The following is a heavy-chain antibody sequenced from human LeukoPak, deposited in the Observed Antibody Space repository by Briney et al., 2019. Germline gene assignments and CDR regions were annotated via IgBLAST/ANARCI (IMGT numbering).Heavy chain of an antibody. CDR1: GFTLSSYA. J-gene: IGHJ4*02. Sequence: GGSLRLPCAASGFTLSSYAMSWVRQAPGKGLEWVSPISPDGETTYHADSVKGRFTTSRDNAKSSLYLQMNSLRAEDTALYYCTRDLPVPSLVRGIIIYGLIDYWGQGTLVTVSS. D-gene: IGHD3-10*01. CDR2: ISPDGETT. CDR3: TRDLPVPSLVRGIIIYGLIDY. V-gene: IGHV3-21*06.